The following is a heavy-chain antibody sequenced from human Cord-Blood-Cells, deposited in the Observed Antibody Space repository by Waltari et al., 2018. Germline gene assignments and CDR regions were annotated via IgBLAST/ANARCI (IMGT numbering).Heavy chain of an antibody. Sequence: EVQLVESGGGLVQPGGSLRLSCAASGFTFSSYSMNWVRQAPGKGLEWVSYISSSSTIYYADSVKGRFTISRDNAKNSLYLQMNSLRDEDTAVYYCAREMERYDFWSGYNWFDPWGQGTLVTVSS. CDR3: AREMERYDFWSGYNWFDP. CDR2: ISSSSTI. V-gene: IGHV3-48*02. J-gene: IGHJ5*02. CDR1: GFTFSSYS. D-gene: IGHD3-3*01.